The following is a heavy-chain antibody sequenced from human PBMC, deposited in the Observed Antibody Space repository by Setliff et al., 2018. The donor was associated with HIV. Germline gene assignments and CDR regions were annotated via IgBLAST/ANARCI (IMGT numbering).Heavy chain of an antibody. CDR3: ARTLYSSFSSFDY. CDR2: INPNSGGT. J-gene: IGHJ4*02. Sequence: APGQGLEWMGWINPNSGGTNYAXXLKGRVTMXRDTSISTAYMEXRXLRXDDTAXXXCARTLYSSFSSFDYWGQGTLVTVSS. D-gene: IGHD6-19*01. V-gene: IGHV1-2*02.